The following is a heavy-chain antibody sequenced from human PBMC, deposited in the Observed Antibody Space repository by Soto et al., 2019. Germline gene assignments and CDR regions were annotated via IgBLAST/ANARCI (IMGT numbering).Heavy chain of an antibody. CDR2: MNPNSGNT. CDR3: ARVGITIFGDYYYRMDV. D-gene: IGHD3-3*01. V-gene: IGHV1-8*01. Sequence: ASVKVSCKASGYTFTSYDINWVRQATGQGLEWMGWMNPNSGNTGYAQKFQGRVTMTRNTSISTAYMELSSLRSEDTAVYYCARVGITIFGDYYYRMDVWGQGTTVTVSS. J-gene: IGHJ6*02. CDR1: GYTFTSYD.